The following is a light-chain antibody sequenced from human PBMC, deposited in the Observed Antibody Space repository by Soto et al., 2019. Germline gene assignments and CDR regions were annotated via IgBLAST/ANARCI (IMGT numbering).Light chain of an antibody. CDR1: QDISNY. CDR3: QQYANLPPPLYT. CDR2: DAS. J-gene: IGKJ2*01. Sequence: DIQMTQSPSSLSASVGDRVTITCQASQDISNYLNWYQQKPGQAPKLLIYDASNLETGVPSRFSGSGYGTVFTFTISSLQPEDIATYYCQQYANLPPPLYTFGHGTKLEIK. V-gene: IGKV1-33*01.